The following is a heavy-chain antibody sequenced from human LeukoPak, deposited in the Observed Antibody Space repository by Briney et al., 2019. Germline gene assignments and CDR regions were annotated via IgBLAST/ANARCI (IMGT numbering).Heavy chain of an antibody. CDR3: ARGYSYGWSY. CDR1: GFTFDDYA. D-gene: IGHD5-18*01. V-gene: IGHV3-9*01. Sequence: GGSLRLSCAASGFTFDDYAMHWVRQAPGKGLEWVSGISWNSGSIGYADSVKGRFTISRDNAKNSLYLQMNSLRAEDTAVYYCARGYSYGWSYWGQGTLVTVSS. CDR2: ISWNSGSI. J-gene: IGHJ4*02.